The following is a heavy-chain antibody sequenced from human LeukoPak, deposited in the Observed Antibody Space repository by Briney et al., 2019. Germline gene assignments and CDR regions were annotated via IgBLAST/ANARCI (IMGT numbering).Heavy chain of an antibody. D-gene: IGHD3-22*01. J-gene: IGHJ3*02. Sequence: LSLTCAVYGGSFSDYYWSWIRQPPGKGLEWIGYIYYSGSTYYNPSLKSRVTISVDTSKNQFSLKLSSVTAADTAVYYCARDPRYYYDSSGYYAVAFDIWGQGTMVTVSS. CDR1: GGSFSDYY. V-gene: IGHV4-30-4*01. CDR2: IYYSGST. CDR3: ARDPRYYYDSSGYYAVAFDI.